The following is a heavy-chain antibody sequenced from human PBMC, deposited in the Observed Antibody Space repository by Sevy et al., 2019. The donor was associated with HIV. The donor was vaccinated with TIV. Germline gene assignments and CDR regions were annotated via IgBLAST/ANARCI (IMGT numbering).Heavy chain of an antibody. V-gene: IGHV3-21*01. Sequence: GGSLRLSCAASGFTISAYVMNWVRQGPGKGLEWVSSISSSGRYIYYADSVQGRLTISRDNAEDSLYLQMNNLRAEDTAVYYCARDALSGTSAYWGQGTLVTVSS. CDR2: ISSSGRYI. J-gene: IGHJ4*02. D-gene: IGHD1-7*01. CDR3: ARDALSGTSAY. CDR1: GFTISAYV.